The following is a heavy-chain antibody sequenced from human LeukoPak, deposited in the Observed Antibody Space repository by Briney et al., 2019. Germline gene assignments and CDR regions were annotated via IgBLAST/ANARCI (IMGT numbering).Heavy chain of an antibody. J-gene: IGHJ4*02. CDR1: GFTFSSYA. Sequence: GGSLRLFCAASGFTFSSYAMHWVRQAPGKGLEGVAFIRSDGSNKSYADSVKGRFTISRDNSKNTLYLQMNSLRTEDTAVYYCARLNLDSYGYFDYGGQGTLVTVSS. CDR2: IRSDGSNK. V-gene: IGHV3-30*02. CDR3: ARLNLDSYGYFDY. D-gene: IGHD5-18*01.